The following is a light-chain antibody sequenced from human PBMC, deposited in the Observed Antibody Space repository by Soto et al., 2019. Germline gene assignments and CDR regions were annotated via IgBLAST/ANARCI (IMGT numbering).Light chain of an antibody. CDR3: QQSYSTPRRT. CDR1: QSISSY. J-gene: IGKJ1*01. V-gene: IGKV1-39*01. Sequence: DIQVSHSPSSLSASVGDRVTITCRASQSISSYLNWYQQKPGKAPKLLIYAASSLQSGVPSRFSGSGSGTDFTLTISSLQPEDFATYYCQQSYSTPRRTFGQGTKVDIK. CDR2: AAS.